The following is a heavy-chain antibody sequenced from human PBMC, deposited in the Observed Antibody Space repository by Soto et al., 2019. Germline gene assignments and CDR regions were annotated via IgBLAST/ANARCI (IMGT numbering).Heavy chain of an antibody. Sequence: EVQLLESGGGLIQPGGSLRLSCEASGFTFSNYGMTWVRLAPGKGLEWVSTISGSGGRTFYADPVKGRFTISRDNSKNTRYLQMKSLRAEATAVYYCAKEMIASTLADFFDYWGQGTLVTVSS. CDR1: GFTFSNYG. D-gene: IGHD2-21*01. CDR2: ISGSGGRT. J-gene: IGHJ4*02. CDR3: AKEMIASTLADFFDY. V-gene: IGHV3-23*01.